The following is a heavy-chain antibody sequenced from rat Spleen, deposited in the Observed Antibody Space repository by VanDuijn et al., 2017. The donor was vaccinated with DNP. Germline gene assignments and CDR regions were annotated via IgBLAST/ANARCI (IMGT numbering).Heavy chain of an antibody. J-gene: IGHJ4*01. V-gene: IGHV5-19*01. CDR3: ARDYYSGDVGAMDA. CDR1: GFSFRNFA. Sequence: EVQLVESGGGLVQPGRSLRLSCAASGFSFRNFAMHWIRQAPTKGLKWVASISPSGGDSYYRDSVKGRFTISRDNSKTTLYLQMDSLRSEDTATYYCARDYYSGDVGAMDAWGQGTSVTVSS. CDR2: ISPSGGDS. D-gene: IGHD1-1*01.